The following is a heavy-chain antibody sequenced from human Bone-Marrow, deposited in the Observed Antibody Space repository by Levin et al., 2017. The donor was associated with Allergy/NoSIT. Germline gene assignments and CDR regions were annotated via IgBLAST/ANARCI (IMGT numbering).Heavy chain of an antibody. Sequence: GGSLRLSCEVSGLTFSSYWMSWVRQAPGKGLEWVANIKYDGTVKTYVDSVKGRFTISRDNAKNLLFLQMNSLRADDTAVYFCAKDSFSKADYWGQGTLVTVSS. J-gene: IGHJ4*02. D-gene: IGHD4-11*01. CDR2: IKYDGTVK. V-gene: IGHV3-7*01. CDR3: AKDSFSKADY. CDR1: GLTFSSYW.